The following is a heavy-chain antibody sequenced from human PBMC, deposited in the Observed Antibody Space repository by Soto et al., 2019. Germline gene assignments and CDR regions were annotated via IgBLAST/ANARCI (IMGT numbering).Heavy chain of an antibody. CDR3: ARDRYGSGLGYYYYGMDV. D-gene: IGHD3-10*01. CDR2: IYYSGST. Sequence: ASETLSLTCTVSGGSISSGDYYWSWIRQPPGKGLEWIGYIYYSGSTYYNPSLKSRVTISVDTSKNQFSLKLSSVTAADTAVYYCARDRYGSGLGYYYYGMDVWGQGTTVTVSS. J-gene: IGHJ6*02. CDR1: GGSISSGDYY. V-gene: IGHV4-30-4*01.